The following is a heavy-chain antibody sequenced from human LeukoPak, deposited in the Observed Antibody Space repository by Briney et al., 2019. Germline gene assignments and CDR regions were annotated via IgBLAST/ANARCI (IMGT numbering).Heavy chain of an antibody. CDR2: INPNSGGT. V-gene: IGHV1-2*02. CDR1: GYSFTSYG. D-gene: IGHD1-26*01. Sequence: GASVKVSCKASGYSFTSYGFNWVRQAPGQGLEWMGWINPNSGGTNYAQKFQGRVTMTRDTSISTAYMELSRLRSDDTAVYYCARAGIVGVAGAFDIWGQGTMVTVSS. J-gene: IGHJ3*02. CDR3: ARAGIVGVAGAFDI.